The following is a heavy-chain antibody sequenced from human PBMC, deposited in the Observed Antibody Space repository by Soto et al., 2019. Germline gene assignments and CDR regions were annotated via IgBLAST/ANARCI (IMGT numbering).Heavy chain of an antibody. Sequence: GGSLRLSCAASGFTFDDYAMHWVRQAPGKGLEWVSGISWNSGSIGYADSVKGRFTISRDNAKNSLYLQMNSLRAEDTALYYCAKEGYCSGGSCYLDYWGQGTLVTVSS. CDR1: GFTFDDYA. V-gene: IGHV3-9*01. CDR2: ISWNSGSI. J-gene: IGHJ4*02. D-gene: IGHD2-15*01. CDR3: AKEGYCSGGSCYLDY.